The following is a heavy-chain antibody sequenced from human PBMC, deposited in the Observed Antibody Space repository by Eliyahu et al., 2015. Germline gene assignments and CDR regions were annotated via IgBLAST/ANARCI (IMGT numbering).Heavy chain of an antibody. CDR3: ARAMVQGVTLYYYMDV. J-gene: IGHJ6*03. V-gene: IGHV3-64*07. CDR2: INSNGDST. CDR1: GFTFXXYA. D-gene: IGHD3-10*01. Sequence: EVQLVESGGGLVQPGGSLRLXCAASGFTFXXYAMHWVRQAPGKGLEYVSVINSNGDSTYYADSVKGRFTISRDNSKNTLYLQMGSLRAEDMAVYYCARAMVQGVTLYYYMDVWGKGTTVTVSS.